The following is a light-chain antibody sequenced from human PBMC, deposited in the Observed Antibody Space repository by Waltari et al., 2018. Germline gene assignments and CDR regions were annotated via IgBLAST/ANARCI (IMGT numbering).Light chain of an antibody. CDR1: QDIRDY. V-gene: IGKV1-33*01. CDR3: QQYESLPLT. CDR2: EVS. J-gene: IGKJ5*01. Sequence: DIQMTQSPSSLSTFVGDSVTITCQASQDIRDYLNWYQQKPGKAPELLIYEVSTRVTGVPSRFSGSGSGTDFSFTISSLQPEDIATYFCQQYESLPLTFGQGTRLEIK.